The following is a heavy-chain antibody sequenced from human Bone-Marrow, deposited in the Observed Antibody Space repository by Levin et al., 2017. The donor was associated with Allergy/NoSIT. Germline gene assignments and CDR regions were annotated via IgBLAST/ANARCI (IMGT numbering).Heavy chain of an antibody. Sequence: SETLSLTCTVSGGSISDDSYYWAWVRQPPGKGLEWVGSIYYDGSAYYNPSLKTRLTISVDTSKNQFSLRVTSVTAADTAVYYCAGEPNSTYYYHYGLDVWGPGTTVTVSS. V-gene: IGHV4-39*07. D-gene: IGHD2/OR15-2a*01. CDR1: GGSISDDSYY. CDR2: IYYDGSA. J-gene: IGHJ6*02. CDR3: AGEPNSTYYYHYGLDV.